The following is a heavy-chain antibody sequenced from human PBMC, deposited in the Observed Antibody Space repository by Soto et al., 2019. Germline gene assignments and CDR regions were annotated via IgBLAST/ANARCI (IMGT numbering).Heavy chain of an antibody. D-gene: IGHD2-2*01. Sequence: PGESLKISCKGSGYSFTSYWISWVRQMPGKGLEWMGRIDPSDSYTNYSPSFQGHVTISADKSISTAYLQWSSLKASDTAMYYCARQYPYCSSTSCYSDWFDPWGQGTLVTVSS. CDR3: ARQYPYCSSTSCYSDWFDP. J-gene: IGHJ5*02. CDR1: GYSFTSYW. CDR2: IDPSDSYT. V-gene: IGHV5-10-1*01.